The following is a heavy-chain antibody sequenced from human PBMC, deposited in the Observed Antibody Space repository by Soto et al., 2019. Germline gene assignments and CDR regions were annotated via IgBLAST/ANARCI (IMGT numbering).Heavy chain of an antibody. CDR2: IYHTRSA. V-gene: IGHV4-30-2*01. CDR1: GDSITSGGYS. J-gene: IGHJ4*02. Sequence: QVQLQESGSGLVKPSETLSLTCSVSGDSITSGGYSWSWIRQPPRRGLEWIGYIYHTRSASYSPSRKVRVAISVDKSKNQFSLSLNSVPAADTAIYYCARAHYGPSGYYFDSWGQGSLFPVSS. D-gene: IGHD3-22*01. CDR3: ARAHYGPSGYYFDS.